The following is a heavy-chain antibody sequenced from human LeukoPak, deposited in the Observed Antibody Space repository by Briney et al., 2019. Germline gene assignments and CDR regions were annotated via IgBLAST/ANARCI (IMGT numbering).Heavy chain of an antibody. Sequence: GGSLRLSCAASGFTFTNAWMSWVRQAPGKGLEWVGRIKSNTDGGTTAYAAPVKGRFTISRDDSKNTLYLQINSLKTEDTAVYYCTTVVLPAAWGQGTLVTVSS. CDR1: GFTFTNAW. D-gene: IGHD2-2*01. V-gene: IGHV3-15*01. CDR3: TTVVLPAA. CDR2: IKSNTDGGTT. J-gene: IGHJ4*02.